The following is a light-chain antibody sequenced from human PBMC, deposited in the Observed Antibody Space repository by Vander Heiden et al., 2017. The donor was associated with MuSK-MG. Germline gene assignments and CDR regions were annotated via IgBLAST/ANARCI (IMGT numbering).Light chain of an antibody. CDR2: EAS. CDR3: QQYNSYPRT. V-gene: IGKV1-5*03. Sequence: PSTLSASVGDRVTITCRASQSISSWLAWYQQKPGKAPKLLIYEASSLESRVPSRFSGSGSGTDFTLTISSLQPDDFATYYCQQYNSYPRTFGQGTKVEIK. J-gene: IGKJ1*01. CDR1: QSISSW.